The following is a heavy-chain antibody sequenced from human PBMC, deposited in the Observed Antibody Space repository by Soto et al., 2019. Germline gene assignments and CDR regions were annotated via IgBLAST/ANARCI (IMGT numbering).Heavy chain of an antibody. CDR3: ARVWGITMVRGVIGY. CDR2: INAGNGNT. J-gene: IGHJ4*02. CDR1: GYTFTSYA. Sequence: GASVKVSCKASGYTFTSYAMHWVRQAPGQRLEWMGWINAGNGNTKYSQKFQGRVTITRDTSASTAYMELSSLRSEDTAVYYCARVWGITMVRGVIGYWGQGTLVTVSS. D-gene: IGHD3-10*01. V-gene: IGHV1-3*01.